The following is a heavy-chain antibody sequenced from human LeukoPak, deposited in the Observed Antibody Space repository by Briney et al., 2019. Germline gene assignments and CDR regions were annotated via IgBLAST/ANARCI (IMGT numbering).Heavy chain of an antibody. V-gene: IGHV3-23*01. CDR3: AKDAGPYSSGWYKY. CDR1: GFTFSNYA. J-gene: IGHJ4*02. Sequence: PGGSLRLSCAVSGFTFSNYAMSWVRQAPGKGLEWVSAIGGSGGSTYYADSVKGRFTISRDNSKNTLYLQMNSLRAEDTAVYYCAKDAGPYSSGWYKYWGQGTLVTVSS. D-gene: IGHD6-19*01. CDR2: IGGSGGST.